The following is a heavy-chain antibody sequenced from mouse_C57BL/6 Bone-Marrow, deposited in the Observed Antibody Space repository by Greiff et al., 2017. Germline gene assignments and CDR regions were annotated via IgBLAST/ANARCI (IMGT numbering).Heavy chain of an antibody. CDR1: GYAFSSSW. CDR2: IYPGDGDT. Sequence: QVQLQQSGPELVKPGASVKISCKASGYAFSSSWMNWVKQRPGKGLEWIGRIYPGDGDTNYNGKFKGKATLTADTSSSTAYMQLSSLTSEDSAVYCCARTIYYDYDEGSYWGQGTLVTVSA. CDR3: ARTIYYDYDEGSY. J-gene: IGHJ3*01. D-gene: IGHD2-4*01. V-gene: IGHV1-82*01.